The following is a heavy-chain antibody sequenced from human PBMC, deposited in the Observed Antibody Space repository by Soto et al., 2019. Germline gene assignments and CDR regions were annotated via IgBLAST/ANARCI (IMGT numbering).Heavy chain of an antibody. J-gene: IGHJ5*02. Sequence: QVQLVQSGAEVKKPGSSVKVSCKASGGTFSTYAISGWRQAPGQGLEGMGGIIPIFGTANYAQKFQGRVTITADESTSTAYMELSSLRSEDTAVYYCARDYSNWFDPWGQGTLVTVSS. V-gene: IGHV1-69*01. CDR3: ARDYSNWFDP. CDR2: IIPIFGTA. D-gene: IGHD2-15*01. CDR1: GGTFSTYA.